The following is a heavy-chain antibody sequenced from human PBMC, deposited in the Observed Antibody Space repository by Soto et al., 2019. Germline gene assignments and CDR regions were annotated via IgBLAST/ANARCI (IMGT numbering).Heavy chain of an antibody. CDR2: TYYRSKWYN. J-gene: IGHJ5*02. CDR3: ARAYCSGVSCWAWSCLFAP. D-gene: IGHD2-15*01. V-gene: IGHV6-1*01. Sequence: QVQLQQSGPGLVKPSQTLSLTCAISGDSVSSNSAAWNWIMQSPSRGLEWLGRTYYRSKWYNDYAVSVNSRRCFNPETSKHQFALQLWSVTPEDTDVYYCARAYCSGVSCWAWSCLFAPCGQGTLVTVSS. CDR1: GDSVSSNSAA.